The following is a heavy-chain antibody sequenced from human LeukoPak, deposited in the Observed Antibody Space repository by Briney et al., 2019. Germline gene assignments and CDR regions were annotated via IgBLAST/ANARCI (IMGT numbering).Heavy chain of an antibody. J-gene: IGHJ1*01. V-gene: IGHV3-30*02. CDR1: GFTFSSYG. D-gene: IGHD2-15*01. Sequence: PGGSLRLSCAASGFTFSSYGMHWVRQAPGKGLEWVAFIRYDGSNKYYADSVKGRFTISRDNSKNTLYLQMNSLRAEDTAVYYCATGLIGYCSGGSCPYKHWGQGTLVTVSS. CDR2: IRYDGSNK. CDR3: ATGLIGYCSGGSCPYKH.